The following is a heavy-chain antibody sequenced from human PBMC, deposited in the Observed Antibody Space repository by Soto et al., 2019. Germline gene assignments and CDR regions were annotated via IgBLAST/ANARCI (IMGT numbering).Heavy chain of an antibody. V-gene: IGHV4-31*03. CDR1: GGSISSGGYY. Sequence: QVQLQESGPGLVKPSQTLSLTCTVSGGSISSGGYYWSWIRQHPGKGLEWIGYIYYSGSTYYNPSLTSRVTISVDTSKNQFSLKLSSVTAADTAVYYCARDRAESSSGNWFDPWGQGTLVTVSS. CDR3: ARDRAESSSGNWFDP. D-gene: IGHD6-13*01. J-gene: IGHJ5*02. CDR2: IYYSGST.